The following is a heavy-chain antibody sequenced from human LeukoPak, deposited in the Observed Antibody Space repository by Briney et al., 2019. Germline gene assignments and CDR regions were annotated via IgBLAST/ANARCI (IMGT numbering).Heavy chain of an antibody. V-gene: IGHV1-2*02. D-gene: IGHD6-13*01. CDR2: INPNSGGT. J-gene: IGHJ4*02. Sequence: RASVKVSCKASGYTFTGYYMHWVRQAPGQGLEGMGWINPNSGGTNYAQKFQGRVTMTRDTSISTAYMELSRLRSDDTAVYYCARAIAAAGPALGYWGQGTLVTVSS. CDR3: ARAIAAAGPALGY. CDR1: GYTFTGYY.